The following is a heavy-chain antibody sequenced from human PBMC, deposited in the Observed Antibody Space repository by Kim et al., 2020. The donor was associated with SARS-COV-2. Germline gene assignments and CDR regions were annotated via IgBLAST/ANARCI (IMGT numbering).Heavy chain of an antibody. D-gene: IGHD5-12*01. Sequence: TPPLKSRVTIAVDTSKNQFSRKLSSVTAADTAVYYCAARGIVATAYYFDYWGQGTLVTVSS. CDR3: AARGIVATAYYFDY. J-gene: IGHJ4*02. V-gene: IGHV4-31*02.